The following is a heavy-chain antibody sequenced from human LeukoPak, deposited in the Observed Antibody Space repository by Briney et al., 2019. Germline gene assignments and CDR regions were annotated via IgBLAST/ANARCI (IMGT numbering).Heavy chain of an antibody. D-gene: IGHD6-13*01. CDR2: IKQDGSEE. CDR3: AKDAQSGYSSSWSLDY. CDR1: GFTFSSYW. V-gene: IGHV3-7*03. Sequence: GGSLRLSCAASGFTFSSYWMSWVRQAPGKGLEWVANIKQDGSEEYYVDSVKGRFTISRDNAKNSLYLQMNSLRAEDTALYYCAKDAQSGYSSSWSLDYWGQGTLVTVSS. J-gene: IGHJ4*02.